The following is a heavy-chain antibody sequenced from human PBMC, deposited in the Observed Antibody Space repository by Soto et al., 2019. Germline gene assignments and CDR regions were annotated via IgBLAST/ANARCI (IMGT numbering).Heavy chain of an antibody. CDR2: IGTTGAT. CDR3: ARRSCSGGSCYPPDV. V-gene: IGHV3-13*01. J-gene: IGHJ6*04. Sequence: GSLRLSCAASGFTFSSYDMHWVRQATGKGLEWVSAIGTTGATYYLGSVKGRFTISRENAKNSLYLQMNSLRAGDTAVYYCARRSCSGGSCYPPDVWGKGTTVTVSS. D-gene: IGHD2-15*01. CDR1: GFTFSSYD.